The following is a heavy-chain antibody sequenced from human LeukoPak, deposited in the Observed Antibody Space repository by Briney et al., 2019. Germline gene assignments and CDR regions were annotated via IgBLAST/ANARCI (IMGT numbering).Heavy chain of an antibody. D-gene: IGHD2-15*01. CDR1: GFTVSSNY. V-gene: IGHV3-66*01. CDR3: ANSYCSGGSCLGSSFDY. Sequence: PGGSLRLSCAASGFTVSSNYMSWVRQAPGKGLEWVSVIYSGGSTYYADSVKGRFTISRDNSKNTLYLQMNSLRAEDTAVYYCANSYCSGGSCLGSSFDYWGQGTLVTVSS. CDR2: IYSGGST. J-gene: IGHJ4*02.